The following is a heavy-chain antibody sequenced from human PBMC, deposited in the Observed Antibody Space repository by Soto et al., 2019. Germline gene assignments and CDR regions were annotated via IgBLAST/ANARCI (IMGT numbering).Heavy chain of an antibody. V-gene: IGHV3-74*01. CDR3: ARERVIMRVVNGMEV. CDR1: GFTFSSYW. D-gene: IGHD3-22*01. Sequence: EVQLVESGGGLVQPGGSLRLSCAASGFTFSSYWMHWVRQAPGKGLVWVSRINSDGSSTSYAGSVKGRFTISRDNAKNTLYLQMNSPRAEDTAVYYCARERVIMRVVNGMEVWGQGTTVTVSS. CDR2: INSDGSST. J-gene: IGHJ6*02.